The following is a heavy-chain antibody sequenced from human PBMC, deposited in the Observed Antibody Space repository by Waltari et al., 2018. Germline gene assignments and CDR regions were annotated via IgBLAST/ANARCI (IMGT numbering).Heavy chain of an antibody. J-gene: IGHJ4*02. CDR1: GYPFTGYY. V-gene: IGHV1-2*06. CDR2: INPNSGDT. Sequence: QVHLVQSGAEVKKPGASVKVSSKASGYPFTGYYIQWVRRDPGQGLEWMGRINPNSGDTNYAQKFQGRVTLTRDTSINTAYMELSSLKSDDTAVYYCARDLGSDYGNRDYWGQGTLVTVPS. D-gene: IGHD4-17*01. CDR3: ARDLGSDYGNRDY.